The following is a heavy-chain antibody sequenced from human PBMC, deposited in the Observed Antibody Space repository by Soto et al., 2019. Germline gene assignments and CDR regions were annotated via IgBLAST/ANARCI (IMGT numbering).Heavy chain of an antibody. V-gene: IGHV3-30*18. CDR3: AKDFSSWKYYDYGMDV. CDR2: ISYDGSNK. CDR1: GFTFSSYG. D-gene: IGHD6-13*01. Sequence: QVQLVESGGGVVQPGRSLRLSCAASGFTFSSYGMHWVRQAPGKGLEWVAVISYDGSNKYYADSVKGRFTISRDNSKNTLYLQMNSLRAEDTAVYYCAKDFSSWKYYDYGMDVWGQGTTVTVSS. J-gene: IGHJ6*02.